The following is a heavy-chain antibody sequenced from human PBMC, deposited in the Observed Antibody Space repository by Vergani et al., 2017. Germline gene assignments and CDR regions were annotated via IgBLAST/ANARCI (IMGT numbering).Heavy chain of an antibody. CDR1: GFTSSYYG. CDR2: ISYDGTQK. D-gene: IGHD1-1*01. V-gene: IGHV3-30*03. CDR3: ATKSCGTPGCQIGYFSE. J-gene: IGHJ1*01. Sequence: QVHLVESGGGVVQPGRSLSLSCVVSGFTSSYYGMHWVRQAPGKGLEWVAVISYDGTQKYYADSVKGRFTISRDISKSTLYLQMNSLRTEDTAVYYCATKSCGTPGCQIGYFSEWGQGTLVTVSS.